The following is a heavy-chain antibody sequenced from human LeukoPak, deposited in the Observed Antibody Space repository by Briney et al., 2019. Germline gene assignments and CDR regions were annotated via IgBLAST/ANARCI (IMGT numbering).Heavy chain of an antibody. D-gene: IGHD2-8*02. CDR3: ARHDHDSTGTNWFDP. J-gene: IGHJ5*02. V-gene: IGHV4-39*01. CDR2: IYYSGTT. CDR1: GGSISSKNYY. Sequence: SETLSLTCTVSGGSISSKNYYWGWIRQPPGKGLEWIATIYYSGTTYYNPSLRSRVTISVDTSKNQFSLKLISVTAADTAVYYCARHDHDSTGTNWFDPWGQGTLVTVSS.